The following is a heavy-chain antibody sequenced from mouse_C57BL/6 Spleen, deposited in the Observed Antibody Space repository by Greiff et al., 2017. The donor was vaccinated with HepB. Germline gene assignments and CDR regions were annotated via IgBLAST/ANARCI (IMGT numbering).Heavy chain of an antibody. CDR2: INPYNGGT. CDR3: ARRGDGYYYFDY. V-gene: IGHV1-19*01. Sequence: EVQLKESGPVLVKPGASVKMSCKASGYTFTDYYMNWVKQSHGKSLEWIGVINPYNGGTSYNQKFKGKATLTVDKSSSTAYMELNSLTSEDSAVYYCARRGDGYYYFDYWGQGTTLTVSS. CDR1: GYTFTDYY. J-gene: IGHJ2*01. D-gene: IGHD2-3*01.